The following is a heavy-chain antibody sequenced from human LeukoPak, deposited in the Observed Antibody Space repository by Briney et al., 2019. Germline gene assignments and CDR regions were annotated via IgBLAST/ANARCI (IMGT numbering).Heavy chain of an antibody. V-gene: IGHV4-59*01. CDR3: ARVTGYVIEDNFDY. D-gene: IGHD2-15*01. CDR1: GCSITSYF. J-gene: IGHJ4*02. Sequence: SETLSLTCTVSGCSITSYFWSWVRQPPGKGLEWIGYIYYSGSTNYNPSLKSRVTISVDTSKNQFSLKLRSVTAADTAVYYCARVTGYVIEDNFDYWGQGTLVTVSS. CDR2: IYYSGST.